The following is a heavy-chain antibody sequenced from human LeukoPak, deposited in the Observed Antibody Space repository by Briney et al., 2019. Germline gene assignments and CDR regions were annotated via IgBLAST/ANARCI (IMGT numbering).Heavy chain of an antibody. Sequence: KPGGSLRLSCAASGFTFSSYSMNWVRQAPGKGLEWVSSISSSSSYIYYADSVKGRFTISRDNAKNSLYLQMNSLRAEDTAVYYCARGLHYGDHADYWGQGTLVTVSS. CDR3: ARGLHYGDHADY. D-gene: IGHD4-17*01. J-gene: IGHJ4*02. CDR2: ISSSSSYI. CDR1: GFTFSSYS. V-gene: IGHV3-21*01.